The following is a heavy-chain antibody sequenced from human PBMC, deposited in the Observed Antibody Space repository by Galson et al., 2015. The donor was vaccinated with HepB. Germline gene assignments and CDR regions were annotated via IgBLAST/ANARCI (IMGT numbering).Heavy chain of an antibody. J-gene: IGHJ4*02. CDR3: ARDKSLYGDYGLDY. Sequence: SLRLSCAASGFTFSSYAMHWVRQAAGKGLDFVSAISSHGDSTYYADSVKGRFTISRDNSKNTLYLQMSSLRAEDTAVYYCARDKSLYGDYGLDYWGQGTLVTVSS. CDR2: ISSHGDST. CDR1: GFTFSSYA. D-gene: IGHD4-17*01. V-gene: IGHV3-64D*06.